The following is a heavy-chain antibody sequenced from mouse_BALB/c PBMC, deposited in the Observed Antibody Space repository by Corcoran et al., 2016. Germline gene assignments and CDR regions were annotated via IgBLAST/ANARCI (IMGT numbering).Heavy chain of an antibody. CDR2: LNSDGSAI. CDR3: MRYGYGCWYVDV. Sequence: EVQLLETGGGLVQPGGSRGLSCEGSGFTFSGFWMSWVRPTPGKTLEWIGDLNSDGSAINYAPSITDRFTIGRDNDKSNRDLQRSNVRAEDTATYFCMRYGYGCWYVDVWGAGTTVTVSS. CDR1: GFTFSGFW. V-gene: IGHV11-2*02. J-gene: IGHJ1*01. D-gene: IGHD2-2*01.